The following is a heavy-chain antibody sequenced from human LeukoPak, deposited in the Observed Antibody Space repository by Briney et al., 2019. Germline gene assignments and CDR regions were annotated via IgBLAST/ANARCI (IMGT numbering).Heavy chain of an antibody. CDR2: ISGDGVST. CDR3: AKESGKFDY. J-gene: IGHJ4*02. V-gene: IGHV3-43*02. Sequence: GGSLRLSCVASGLPIADFAMHWVRQAPGKGLEWVSLISGDGVSTFYADSVKGRFSISRDNSKNSLYPEMNSLRTEDAAMYYCAKESGKFDYWGQGTLVAVSS. CDR1: GLPIADFA.